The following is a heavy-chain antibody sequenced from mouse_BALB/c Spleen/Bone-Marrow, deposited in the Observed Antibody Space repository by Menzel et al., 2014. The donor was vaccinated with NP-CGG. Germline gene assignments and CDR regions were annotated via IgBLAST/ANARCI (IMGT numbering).Heavy chain of an antibody. J-gene: IGHJ3*01. Sequence: VQLQQSGAELVKPGASVKLSCKASGYTFTSYWMHWVKQRPAQGLEWIGEIDPSNGRTNYNEKFKNKATLTVDKSSSTAYMQLSSLTSEDSAVYFCARDDYAYWGQGTLVTVSA. D-gene: IGHD2-4*01. V-gene: IGHV1S81*02. CDR2: IDPSNGRT. CDR3: ARDDYAY. CDR1: GYTFTSYW.